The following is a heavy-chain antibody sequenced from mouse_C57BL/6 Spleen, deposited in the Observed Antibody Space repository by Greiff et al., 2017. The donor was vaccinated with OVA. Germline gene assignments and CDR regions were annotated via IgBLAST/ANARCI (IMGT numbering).Heavy chain of an antibody. Sequence: EVQLVESEGGLVQPGSSMKLSCTASGFTFSDYYMAWVRQVPEKGLEWVANINYDGSSTYYLDSLKSRFIISRDNAKNILYLRMSSLKSEDTATYYCARGNYYFDYWGQGTTLTVSS. J-gene: IGHJ2*01. V-gene: IGHV5-16*01. CDR2: INYDGSST. CDR1: GFTFSDYY. CDR3: ARGNYYFDY. D-gene: IGHD2-1*01.